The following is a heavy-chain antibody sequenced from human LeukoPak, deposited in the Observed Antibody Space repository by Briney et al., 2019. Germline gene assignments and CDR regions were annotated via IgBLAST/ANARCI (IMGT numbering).Heavy chain of an antibody. CDR1: GGSFSGYY. CDR2: INHSGST. V-gene: IGHV4-34*01. J-gene: IGHJ5*02. CDR3: ARTGDGGWFDP. Sequence: SETLSLTCAVYGGSFSGYYWSWIRQPPGKGLEWIGEINHSGSTNYNPSLKSRVTTSVDTSKNQFSLKLSSVTAADTAVYYCARTGDGGWFDPWGQGTLVTVSS. D-gene: IGHD3-16*01.